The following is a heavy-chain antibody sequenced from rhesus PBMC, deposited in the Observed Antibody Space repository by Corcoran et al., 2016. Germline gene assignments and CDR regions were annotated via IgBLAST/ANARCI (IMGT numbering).Heavy chain of an antibody. V-gene: IGHV4S14*01. CDR1: GGSISGYYY. J-gene: IGHJ4*01. Sequence: QVQLQESGPGLVKPSETLSLTCAVSGGSISGYYYWSWIRQPPGKGLEWSGGIYGGDGRNYLNPTLKSRVTLSVDTSKNQFSLKLSSVTAADTAVYYCASSTGSGWIIFDYWGQGVLVTVSS. CDR2: IYGGDGRN. D-gene: IGHD2-21*01. CDR3: ASSTGSGWIIFDY.